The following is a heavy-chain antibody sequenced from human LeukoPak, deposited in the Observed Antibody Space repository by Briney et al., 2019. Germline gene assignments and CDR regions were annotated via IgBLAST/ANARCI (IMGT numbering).Heavy chain of an antibody. J-gene: IGHJ3*02. D-gene: IGHD6-13*01. CDR1: GFSFTSSW. Sequence: PGGSLRLSCSASGFSFTSSWMTWVRQAPGKGLEWVAHIQPDGIEKHYVDSVKGRFTLSRDNANNSLFLQMDSLKVEDTAMYYCATEGGGSSSLEIWGQGTMVSVSS. CDR2: IQPDGIEK. V-gene: IGHV3-7*04. CDR3: ATEGGGSSSLEI.